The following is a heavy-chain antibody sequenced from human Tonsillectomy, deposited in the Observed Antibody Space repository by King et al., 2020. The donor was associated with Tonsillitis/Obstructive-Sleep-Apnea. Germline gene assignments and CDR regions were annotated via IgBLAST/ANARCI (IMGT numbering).Heavy chain of an antibody. CDR3: SRVYYETTSYYMDV. CDR2: INTKTGNP. D-gene: IGHD3-22*01. V-gene: IGHV7-4-1*02. Sequence: QWQLVQSGSELRKPGASVKVSCKASGYTFTEYAINWVRQAPGQGLEWMGWINTKTGNPTYAQGFTGRFVFSLDTSVSTAYLQISSLKPEDTAVYYCSRVYYETTSYYMDVWGRGTTVTVSS. CDR1: GYTFTEYA. J-gene: IGHJ6*03.